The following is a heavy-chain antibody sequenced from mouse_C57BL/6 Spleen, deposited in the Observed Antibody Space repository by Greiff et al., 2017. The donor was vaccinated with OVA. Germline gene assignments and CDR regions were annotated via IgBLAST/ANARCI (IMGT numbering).Heavy chain of an antibody. Sequence: EVKLVESGTVLARPGASVKMSCKTSGYTFTSYWMHWVKQRPGQGLEWIGAIYPGNSDTSYNQKFKGKAKLTAVTSASTAYMELSSLTNEDSAVYYCTRYYGSSCYFDYWGQGTTLTVSS. CDR2: IYPGNSDT. CDR3: TRYYGSSCYFDY. J-gene: IGHJ2*01. CDR1: GYTFTSYW. V-gene: IGHV1-5*01. D-gene: IGHD1-1*01.